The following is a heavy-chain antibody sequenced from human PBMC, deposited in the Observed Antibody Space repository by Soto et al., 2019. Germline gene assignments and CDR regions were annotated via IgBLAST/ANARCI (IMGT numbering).Heavy chain of an antibody. V-gene: IGHV3-23*01. D-gene: IGHD3-10*01. CDR2: VSGGGGGT. CDR3: AKALVRETNYYHYYDMDV. CDR1: GFTFSSYA. Sequence: HPGGSLRLSCVASGFTFSSYAMNWVRQPPGQGLEWVSAVSGGGGGTYYADSVKGRFTISRDNSKNTLYLQMNGLRAEDTAVYYCAKALVRETNYYHYYDMDVWGQGTTVTVSS. J-gene: IGHJ6*02.